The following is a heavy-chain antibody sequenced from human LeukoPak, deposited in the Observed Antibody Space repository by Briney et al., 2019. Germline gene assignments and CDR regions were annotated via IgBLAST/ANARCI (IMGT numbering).Heavy chain of an antibody. D-gene: IGHD7-27*01. CDR2: VYYSATT. Sequence: SETLSLTCTVSGASISDYYWSWIRQPPGKGLEWIGYVYYSATTNYNPSLKSRVTISVETSKSQFSLKLTSVTAADTAVYYCATQLGIHGFDVWGQGTMVTVSS. J-gene: IGHJ3*01. V-gene: IGHV4-59*08. CDR3: ATQLGIHGFDV. CDR1: GASISDYY.